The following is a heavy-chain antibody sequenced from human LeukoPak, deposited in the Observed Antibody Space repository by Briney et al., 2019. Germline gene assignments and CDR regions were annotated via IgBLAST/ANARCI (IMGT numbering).Heavy chain of an antibody. D-gene: IGHD3-22*01. J-gene: IGHJ4*02. CDR3: AAAFGGVVIPDFDY. V-gene: IGHV1-58*02. CDR1: GFTFTSSA. CDR2: IVVGSGNT. Sequence: GASVKVSCKASGFTFTSSAMQWVRQARGQRLEWIGWIVVGSGNTNYAQKFQERVTITRDMSTSTAYMELSSLRSEDTAVYYCAAAFGGVVIPDFDYWGQGTLVTVSS.